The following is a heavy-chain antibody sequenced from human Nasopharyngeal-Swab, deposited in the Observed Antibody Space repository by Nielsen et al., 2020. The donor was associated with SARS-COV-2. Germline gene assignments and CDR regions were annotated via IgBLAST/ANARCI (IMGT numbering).Heavy chain of an antibody. CDR2: ISYEGSIK. CDR3: AKRKEILWLGSQRHGMDV. CDR1: GFNFNNYG. J-gene: IGHJ6*02. Sequence: GESLKISCAASGFNFNNYGMHWVRQAPGKGLEWVALISYEGSIKHYADYVEGRFTISRDSSKNTLFSQMNSLRPEDTAVYFCAKRKEILWLGSQRHGMDVWGQGTTVTVSS. D-gene: IGHD3-10*01. V-gene: IGHV3-30*18.